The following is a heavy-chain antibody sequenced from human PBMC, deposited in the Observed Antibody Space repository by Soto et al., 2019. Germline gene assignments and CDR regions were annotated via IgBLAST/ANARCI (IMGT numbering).Heavy chain of an antibody. Sequence: EVQLVESGGGLVRPGGSLRLSCAASGLTFSSYWMHWVRQTPGKGLLWVSRINSDGASRTYVDSVKGRFTISRDNAKNTLYLQMNSLRAEDTGVYYCASAGDNEGFDYWGQGTLVTVSS. CDR2: INSDGASR. V-gene: IGHV3-74*03. D-gene: IGHD4-17*01. CDR1: GLTFSSYW. J-gene: IGHJ4*02. CDR3: ASAGDNEGFDY.